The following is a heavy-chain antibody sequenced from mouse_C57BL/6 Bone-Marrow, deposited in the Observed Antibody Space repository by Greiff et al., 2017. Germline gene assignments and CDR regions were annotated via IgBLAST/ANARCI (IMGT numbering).Heavy chain of an antibody. V-gene: IGHV1-69*01. CDR1: GYTFTSYW. CDR2: IDPSDSYT. Sequence: QVQLQQPGAELVMPGASVKLSCKASGYTFTSYWMHWLKQRPGPGLEWIGEIDPSDSYTNYKQKFKGKSTLTVDKYSSTAYMRLSCLTSEDSAVYYCALLLRSLYYAMDYWGQGTSVTVSS. CDR3: ALLLRSLYYAMDY. D-gene: IGHD1-1*01. J-gene: IGHJ4*01.